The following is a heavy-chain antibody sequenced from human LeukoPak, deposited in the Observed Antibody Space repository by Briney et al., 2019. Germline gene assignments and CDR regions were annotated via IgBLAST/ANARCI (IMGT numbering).Heavy chain of an antibody. Sequence: GGSLRLSCAAPGFTFSSYAMHWVCQAPGKGLEWVAVISYDGSNKYYADSVKGRFTISRDNSKNTLYLQMNSLRAEDTAVYYCARANGGTFDYWGQGTLVTVSS. CDR1: GFTFSSYA. V-gene: IGHV3-30*01. CDR3: ARANGGTFDY. J-gene: IGHJ4*02. CDR2: ISYDGSNK. D-gene: IGHD4-23*01.